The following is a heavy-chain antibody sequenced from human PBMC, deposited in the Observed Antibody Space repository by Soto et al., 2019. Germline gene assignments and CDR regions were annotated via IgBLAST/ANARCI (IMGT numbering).Heavy chain of an antibody. D-gene: IGHD3-3*02. Sequence: SETLSLTCTVSGSSINRSGYYWGWVRQPPGKGLEWIGSMFYGVITYYNPSLKSRVTVSVDTSKNQFSLNLRSVTAADTAVYYCARLPSRHLVDYWGQGTLVTVSS. CDR3: ARLPSRHLVDY. V-gene: IGHV4-39*01. J-gene: IGHJ4*02. CDR2: MFYGVIT. CDR1: GSSINRSGYY.